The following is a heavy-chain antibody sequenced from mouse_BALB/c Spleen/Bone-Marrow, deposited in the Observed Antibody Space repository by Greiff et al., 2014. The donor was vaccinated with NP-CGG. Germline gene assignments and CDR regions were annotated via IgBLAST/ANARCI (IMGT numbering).Heavy chain of an antibody. D-gene: IGHD1-1*01. CDR3: ANYYYGGSYGFAY. CDR1: GFNIKDTY. J-gene: IGHJ3*01. V-gene: IGHV14-3*02. CDR2: IDPANGNT. Sequence: DVKLQESGAELVKPGASVKLSCTASGFNIKDTYMHWVKQRPEQGLEWIGRIDPANGNTKYDPKFQGKATITADTSSNTAYLQLSSLTSEDTAVYYCANYYYGGSYGFAYWGQGTLVTVSA.